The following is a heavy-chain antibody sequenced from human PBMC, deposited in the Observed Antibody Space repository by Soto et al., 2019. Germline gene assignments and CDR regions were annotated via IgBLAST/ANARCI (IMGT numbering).Heavy chain of an antibody. D-gene: IGHD2-2*01. Sequence: QVQLVQSGAEVKKPGSSVKVSCKASGGTFSSSAISWVRQAPGQGLEWMGGIIPISGTANSAQKFQGRGTITADESPSTAYMEPSSLRSENTAVYYCARSQGSSTSLEIYYYYYYGMDVWGQGTTVTVSS. CDR2: IIPISGTA. J-gene: IGHJ6*02. CDR3: ARSQGSSTSLEIYYYYYYGMDV. V-gene: IGHV1-69*01. CDR1: GGTFSSSA.